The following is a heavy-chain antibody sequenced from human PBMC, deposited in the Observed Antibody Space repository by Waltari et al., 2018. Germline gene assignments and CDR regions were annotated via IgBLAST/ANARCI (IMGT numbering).Heavy chain of an antibody. D-gene: IGHD3-10*01. CDR1: GFISDDAC. Sequence: EVQLVESGGGLVKPGLSLRPSWAAYGFISDDACMTWLRQAPGKGLELVGRIKIKTNGGTADYAAPVKGIFTISRDDSKNMVYLQMNSLKTEDTAVYYCVGSRNHDWFDPCGQGTLVTVSS. V-gene: IGHV3-15*01. J-gene: IGHJ5*02. CDR3: VGSRNHDWFDP. CDR2: IKIKTNGGTA.